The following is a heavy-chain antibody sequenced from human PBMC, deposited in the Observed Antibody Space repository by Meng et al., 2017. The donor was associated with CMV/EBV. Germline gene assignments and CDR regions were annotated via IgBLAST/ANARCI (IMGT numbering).Heavy chain of an antibody. CDR2: ISYDGSNK. D-gene: IGHD2-2*01. CDR3: ARADAIVVVPAAILDYYYGMDV. Sequence: SLKISCAASGFTFSSYAMHWVRQAPGKGLEWVAVISYDGSNKYYADSVKGRFTISRDNSKNTLYLQMNSLRAEDTAVYYCARADAIVVVPAAILDYYYGMDVWGQGTTVTVSS. CDR1: GFTFSSYA. V-gene: IGHV3-30*04. J-gene: IGHJ6*02.